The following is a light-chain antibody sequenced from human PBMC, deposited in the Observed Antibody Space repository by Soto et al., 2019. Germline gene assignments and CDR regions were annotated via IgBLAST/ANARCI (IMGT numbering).Light chain of an antibody. CDR1: QSISRW. CDR2: ETS. J-gene: IGKJ1*01. V-gene: IGKV1-5*03. Sequence: DVQITQSPSTLSSSVGDRVTITCRASQSISRWLAWYQQKPGKAPKLLIYETSSLEDGVPSRFTGSGSGTEFSLTITSLQPEDFASYYCQQYKDYWTFGQGTKVDIK. CDR3: QQYKDYWT.